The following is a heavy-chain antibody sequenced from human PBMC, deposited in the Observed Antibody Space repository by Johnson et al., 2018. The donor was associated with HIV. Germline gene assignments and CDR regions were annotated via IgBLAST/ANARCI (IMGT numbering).Heavy chain of an antibody. CDR1: GFTLSLFA. J-gene: IGHJ3*02. CDR2: ISWNSGSI. Sequence: VQLVESGGGVVQPGGSLRLSCTASGFTLSLFAMHWVRQAPGKGLEWVSGISWNSGSIGYADSVKGRFTISRDNSKNALYLQMNSLRAEDTAVYYCAKDWGIAAAGTDAFDIWGQGTMVTVSS. D-gene: IGHD6-13*01. V-gene: IGHV3-9*01. CDR3: AKDWGIAAAGTDAFDI.